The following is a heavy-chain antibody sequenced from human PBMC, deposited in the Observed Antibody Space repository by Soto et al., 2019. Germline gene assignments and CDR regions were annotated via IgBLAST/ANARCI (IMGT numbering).Heavy chain of an antibody. D-gene: IGHD2-15*01. V-gene: IGHV3-72*01. CDR1: AVSEFSFSDQY. Sequence: PGGSLRLSCTVSAVSEFSFSDQYMDWVRQAPGKGLEWVGRSRNRVDNLSTAYAASVQGRFTISRDESKNTVYLQMNSLKTDDTAVYYGCRVDPSAKSPDYWGQGTLVTVSS. CDR2: SRNRVDNLST. J-gene: IGHJ4*02. CDR3: CRVDPSAKSPDY.